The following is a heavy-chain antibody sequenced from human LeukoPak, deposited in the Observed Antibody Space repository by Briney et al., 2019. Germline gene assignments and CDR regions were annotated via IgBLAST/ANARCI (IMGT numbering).Heavy chain of an antibody. CDR2: IVPILGTA. J-gene: IGHJ4*02. CDR1: GYTFTTYA. V-gene: IGHV1-69*04. Sequence: SVKVSCKASGYTFTTYAISWVRQAPGQGLEWVGRIVPILGTANYAQNFQGRVTITADRSTTTAYMELSSLRSEDTAVYYCARVPQGSSWPYYFDYWGQGTLVTVSS. CDR3: ARVPQGSSWPYYFDY. D-gene: IGHD6-13*01.